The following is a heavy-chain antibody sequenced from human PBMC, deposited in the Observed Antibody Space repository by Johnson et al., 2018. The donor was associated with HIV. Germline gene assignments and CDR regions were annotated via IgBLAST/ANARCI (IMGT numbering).Heavy chain of an antibody. CDR1: GFTFSSNY. D-gene: IGHD3-9*01. J-gene: IGHJ3*02. CDR3: ARDPDWSAFDI. V-gene: IGHV3-66*01. Sequence: MLLVESGGGVVQPGRSLRLSCAASGFTFSSNYMSWVRQAPGKGLEWVSVLHSGGSTSYADSVKGRFTISRDNSNNTLHLQMNSLRPEDTAVYYCARDPDWSAFDIWGQGTMVTVSS. CDR2: LHSGGST.